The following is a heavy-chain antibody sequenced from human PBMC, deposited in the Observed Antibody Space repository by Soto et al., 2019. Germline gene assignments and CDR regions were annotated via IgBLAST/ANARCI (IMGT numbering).Heavy chain of an antibody. CDR1: GGSISSGGYY. CDR2: IYYSGST. D-gene: IGHD5-18*01. Sequence: SETLSLTCTVSGGSISSGGYYWSWIRQHPGKGLEWIGYIYYSGSTYYNPSLKSRVTISVDTSKNQFSLKLSSVTAADTAVYYCARGLRYSYGYIDYWGQGTLVTVSS. J-gene: IGHJ4*02. V-gene: IGHV4-31*03. CDR3: ARGLRYSYGYIDY.